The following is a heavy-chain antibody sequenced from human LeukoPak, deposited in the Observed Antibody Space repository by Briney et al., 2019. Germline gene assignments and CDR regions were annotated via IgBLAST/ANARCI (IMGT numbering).Heavy chain of an antibody. V-gene: IGHV4-59*01. CDR3: ARDRSLDY. J-gene: IGHJ4*02. D-gene: IGHD3-16*02. Sequence: SETLFLTCTVSGGSISSYYWSWIRQPPGKGLEWIGYIYYSGSTNYNPSLKSRVTISVDTSKNQFSLKLSSVTAADTAVYYCARDRSLDYWGQGTLVTVSS. CDR1: GGSISSYY. CDR2: IYYSGST.